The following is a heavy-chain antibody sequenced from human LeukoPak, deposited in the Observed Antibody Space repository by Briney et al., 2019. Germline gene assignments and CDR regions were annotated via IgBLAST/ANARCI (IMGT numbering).Heavy chain of an antibody. V-gene: IGHV4-61*02. CDR2: IYTSGST. D-gene: IGHD6-19*01. J-gene: IGHJ3*02. CDR1: GGSISSGSYY. CDR3: ARGEADSSGWRDAFDI. Sequence: PSQTLSLTCTVSGGSISSGSYYWSWIRQPAGKGLEWIGRIYTSGSTNYNPSLKSRVTISVDTSKNQFSLKLSSVTAADTAVYYCARGEADSSGWRDAFDIWGQGTMVTVSS.